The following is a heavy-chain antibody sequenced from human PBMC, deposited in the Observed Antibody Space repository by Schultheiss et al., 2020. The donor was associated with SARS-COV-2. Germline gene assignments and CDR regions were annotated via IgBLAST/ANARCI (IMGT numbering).Heavy chain of an antibody. CDR2: ITGNGNTP. D-gene: IGHD6-13*01. CDR1: GFAFSSYA. J-gene: IGHJ4*02. V-gene: IGHV3-23*01. Sequence: GGSLRLSCAASGFAFSSYAMSWVRQSPGKGLEWVSTITGNGNTPYYADSVKGRFTFSRDNSKNTLYLQMNSLRVEDTAVYYCAREVIGAAAQFDYWGQGTLVTVSS. CDR3: AREVIGAAAQFDY.